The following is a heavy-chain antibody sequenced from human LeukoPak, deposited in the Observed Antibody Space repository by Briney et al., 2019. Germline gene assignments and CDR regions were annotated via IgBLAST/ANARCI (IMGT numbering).Heavy chain of an antibody. V-gene: IGHV1-69*04. D-gene: IGHD3-22*01. Sequence: ASVKVSCKASGGTFSSYAISWVRQAPGQGLEWMGRIIPILGIANYAQKFQDRVTITADKSTSTAYMELSSLRSEDTAVYYCAREYYYDSSGPNWFDPWGQGTLVTVSS. J-gene: IGHJ5*02. CDR3: AREYYYDSSGPNWFDP. CDR2: IIPILGIA. CDR1: GGTFSSYA.